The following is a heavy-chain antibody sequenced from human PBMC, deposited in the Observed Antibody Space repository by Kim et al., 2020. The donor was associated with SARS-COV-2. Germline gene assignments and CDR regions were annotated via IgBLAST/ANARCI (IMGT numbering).Heavy chain of an antibody. CDR3: AYSSNWYDGMDV. V-gene: IGHV4-39*01. J-gene: IGHJ6*02. Sequence: SETLSLTCTVSGGSISSSTYYWGWIRQSPGEGLEWIGSIYYSGSTYYNPSLKSRVTISVDASKNQFSLKLSSVAAADTAVYYCAYSSNWYDGMDVWGQGTTVTVSS. CDR1: GGSISSSTYY. D-gene: IGHD6-13*01. CDR2: IYYSGST.